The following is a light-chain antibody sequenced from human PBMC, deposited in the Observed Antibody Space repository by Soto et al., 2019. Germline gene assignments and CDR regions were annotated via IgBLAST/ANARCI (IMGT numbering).Light chain of an antibody. CDR2: GAS. V-gene: IGKV3-20*01. CDR3: QQYGSSPPFT. J-gene: IGKJ2*01. Sequence: EIVLTQSPGTLSLSPGERATLSCRASQSVNSNYLAWYQQKPGQAPRLLIYGASARATGTPDRFSGSGSGTDFTLTISRLEPEDFAVYYCQQYGSSPPFTFGQGTKLEIK. CDR1: QSVNSNY.